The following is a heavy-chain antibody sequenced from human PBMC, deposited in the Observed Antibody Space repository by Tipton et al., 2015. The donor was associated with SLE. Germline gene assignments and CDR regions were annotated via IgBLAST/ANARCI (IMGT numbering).Heavy chain of an antibody. J-gene: IGHJ4*02. CDR1: GYSISSGYY. CDR3: ARGVSSTTMDY. D-gene: IGHD2-2*01. V-gene: IGHV4-38-2*02. Sequence: TLSLTCTVSGYSISSGYYWGWIRQPPGKGLEWIGSIYHSGSTYYNPSLKSRVTISVDTSKNQFSLRLRSVTAADTAVYYCARGVSSTTMDYWGQGTLVTVSS. CDR2: IYHSGST.